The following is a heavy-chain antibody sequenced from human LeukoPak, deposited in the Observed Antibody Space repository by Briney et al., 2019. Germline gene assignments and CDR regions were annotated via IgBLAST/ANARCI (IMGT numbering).Heavy chain of an antibody. Sequence: GASVKVSCKASGYTFTSYYMHWVRQAPGQGLEWMGWINPNSGGTNYAQKFQGWVTMTRDTFISTAYMELSRLRSDDTAVYYCARDRLRLYYFDYWGQGTLVTVSS. J-gene: IGHJ4*02. V-gene: IGHV1-2*04. CDR2: INPNSGGT. CDR1: GYTFTSYY. CDR3: ARDRLRLYYFDY. D-gene: IGHD4-17*01.